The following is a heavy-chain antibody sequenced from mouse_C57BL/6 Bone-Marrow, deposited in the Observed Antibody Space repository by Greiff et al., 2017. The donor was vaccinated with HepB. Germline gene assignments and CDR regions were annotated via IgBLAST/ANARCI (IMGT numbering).Heavy chain of an antibody. CDR1: GYTFTSYW. J-gene: IGHJ2*01. D-gene: IGHD2-2*01. V-gene: IGHV1-50*01. Sequence: QLQQPGAELVKPGASVKLSCKASGYTFTSYWMQWVKQRPGQGLEWIGEIDPSDSYTNYNQKFKGKATLTVDTSSSTAYMQLSSLTSEDSAVYYCAREGYGYDVNFDYWGQGTTLTVSS. CDR2: IDPSDSYT. CDR3: AREGYGYDVNFDY.